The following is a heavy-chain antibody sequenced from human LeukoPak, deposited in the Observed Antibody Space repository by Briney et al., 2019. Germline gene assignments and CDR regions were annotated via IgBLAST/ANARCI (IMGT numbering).Heavy chain of an antibody. J-gene: IGHJ6*03. CDR1: GFTFDDYG. CDR3: ARESATLDYYYYMDV. Sequence: GGSLRLSCAASGFTFDDYGMTWVRQAPGKGLEWVSGINWNGDTIGYADSVKGRFTISRDNAKNSLYLQMNSLRAEDTALYYCARESATLDYYYYMDVWGKGTTVTVSS. D-gene: IGHD4-23*01. CDR2: INWNGDTI. V-gene: IGHV3-20*04.